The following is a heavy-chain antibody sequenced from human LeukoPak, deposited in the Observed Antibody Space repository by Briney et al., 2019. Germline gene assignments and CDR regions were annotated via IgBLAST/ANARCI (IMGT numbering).Heavy chain of an antibody. D-gene: IGHD2-21*02. CDR2: ISGSSSAI. CDR3: ARGVVVTAIPGY. CDR1: GFTFSSYS. V-gene: IGHV3-48*01. J-gene: IGHJ4*02. Sequence: GGSLRLSCAASGFTFSSYSINWVRQAPGKGLEWVSYISGSSSAIYYADSVKGRFTISRGNAKNSLYLQMNSLRAEDTAVYYCARGVVVTAIPGYWGQGTLVTVSS.